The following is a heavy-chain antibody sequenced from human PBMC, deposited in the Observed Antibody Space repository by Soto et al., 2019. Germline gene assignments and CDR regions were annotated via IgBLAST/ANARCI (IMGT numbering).Heavy chain of an antibody. CDR1: GFTFDDYG. D-gene: IGHD3-3*01. J-gene: IGHJ4*02. Sequence: GGSLRLSCAASGFTFDDYGISWVRQVPGKGLEWVSGVNWNGGSTGYVESVKGRFTISRDNVKNSLYLLMNSLRAEDTALYYCARVPRYDFWSGFDYWGQGTVVTVSS. V-gene: IGHV3-20*04. CDR2: VNWNGGST. CDR3: ARVPRYDFWSGFDY.